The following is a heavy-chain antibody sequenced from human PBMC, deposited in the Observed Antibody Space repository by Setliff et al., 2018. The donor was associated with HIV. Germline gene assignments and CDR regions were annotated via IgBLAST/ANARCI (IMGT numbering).Heavy chain of an antibody. V-gene: IGHV4-59*01. CDR3: ARAGSYGWDY. J-gene: IGHJ4*02. CDR2: IYYSGST. CDR1: GGSISSFY. D-gene: IGHD5-18*01. Sequence: SETLSLTCTVSGGSISSFYWTWIRQPPGKGLEWIGYIYYSGSTNYNPSLKSRLTIAVDTSKNQVSLKLSSVTAADTAVYYCARAGSYGWDYWGQGTLVTVSS.